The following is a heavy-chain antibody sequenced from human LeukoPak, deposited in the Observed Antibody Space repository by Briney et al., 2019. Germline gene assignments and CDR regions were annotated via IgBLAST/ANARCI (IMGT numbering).Heavy chain of an antibody. CDR3: ARARIPDHYDILTGYSYNWFDP. CDR1: GYSINSGYY. J-gene: IGHJ5*02. V-gene: IGHV4-61*01. D-gene: IGHD3-9*01. CDR2: IYYSGST. Sequence: PSETLSLTCTVSGYSINSGYYWSWIRQPPGKGLEWIGYIYYSGSTNYNPSLKSRVTISVDTSKNQFSLKLSSVTAADTAVYYCARARIPDHYDILTGYSYNWFDPWGQGTLVTVSS.